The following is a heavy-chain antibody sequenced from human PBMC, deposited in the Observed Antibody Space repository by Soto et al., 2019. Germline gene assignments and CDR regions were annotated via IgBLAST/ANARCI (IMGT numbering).Heavy chain of an antibody. CDR1: GGSISSYY. CDR3: ARGNVLRFLEWYELGWFDP. Sequence: SETLSLTCTVSGGSISSYYWSWIRQPPGKGLEWIGYIYYSGSTNYNPSLKSRVTISVDTSKNQFSLKLSSVTAADTAVYYCARGNVLRFLEWYELGWFDPWGQGTLVTVSS. J-gene: IGHJ5*02. CDR2: IYYSGST. V-gene: IGHV4-59*01. D-gene: IGHD3-3*01.